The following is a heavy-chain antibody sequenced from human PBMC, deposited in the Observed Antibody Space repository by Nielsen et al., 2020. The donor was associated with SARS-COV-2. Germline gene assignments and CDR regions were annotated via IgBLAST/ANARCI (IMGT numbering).Heavy chain of an antibody. D-gene: IGHD6-19*01. Sequence: GESLKISCAASGFTFSDHYMTWIRQTPGKGLEWISYITNTGAEYYADSVKGRFTTSRDNAQSSLYLLMNNLRAEDTAVYYCASSGWLDYWGQGTRVTVSS. CDR2: ITNTGAE. V-gene: IGHV3-11*04. J-gene: IGHJ4*02. CDR3: ASSGWLDY. CDR1: GFTFSDHY.